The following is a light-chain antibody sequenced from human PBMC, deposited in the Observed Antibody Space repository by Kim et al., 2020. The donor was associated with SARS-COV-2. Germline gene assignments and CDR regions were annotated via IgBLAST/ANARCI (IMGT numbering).Light chain of an antibody. CDR1: QGISSY. J-gene: IGKJ3*01. V-gene: IGKV1-8*01. CDR2: AAS. Sequence: AIRITQSPSSLSASTGDRVTITCRASQGISSYLAWYQQKPGKAPKLLIYAASTLQSGVPSRFSGSGSGTDFTLTISCLQSEDFATYYCQQYYSYPFTFGPGTKGISN. CDR3: QQYYSYPFT.